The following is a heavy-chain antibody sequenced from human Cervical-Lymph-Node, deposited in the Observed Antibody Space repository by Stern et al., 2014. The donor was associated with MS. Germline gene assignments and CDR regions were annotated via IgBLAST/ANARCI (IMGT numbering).Heavy chain of an antibody. D-gene: IGHD5-18*01. Sequence: QLVQSGGGVVQPGRSLRLSCAASGFTFYTYGMHWVRQAPGKGLEWVAIIAYDGSNEFYADSVKGRFTISRDNSNNTLYLQMSSLTAEDTAVYYCAKDLIQLWLPSAFYYYGMDAWGQGTTVTVSS. CDR2: IAYDGSNE. CDR3: AKDLIQLWLPSAFYYYGMDA. CDR1: GFTFYTYG. V-gene: IGHV3-30*18. J-gene: IGHJ6*02.